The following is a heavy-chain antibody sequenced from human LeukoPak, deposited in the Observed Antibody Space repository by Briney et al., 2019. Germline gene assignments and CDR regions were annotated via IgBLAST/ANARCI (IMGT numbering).Heavy chain of an antibody. Sequence: GRPLRLSCAASGFTFSDFNMHWGRQAPGKGLEWVAFLWSGGGNECYADSVKGRFTISRDNSKNTLYLQMTSLRAEDTAVYYCARDQYWNPDSWGQGTLVTVSS. CDR2: LWSGGGNE. J-gene: IGHJ4*02. CDR3: ARDQYWNPDS. CDR1: GFTFSDFN. V-gene: IGHV3-33*01. D-gene: IGHD1-1*01.